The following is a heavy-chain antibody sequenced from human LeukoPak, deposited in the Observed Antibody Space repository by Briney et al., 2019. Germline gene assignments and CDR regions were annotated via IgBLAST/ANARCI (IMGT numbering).Heavy chain of an antibody. Sequence: GGSLRLSCAASEFTFSSYTFHWVRQAPGKGLEWVSSISGSAISAYYADSVKGRFTISRDNSRNTLYLQMNSLRAEDTALFYCAKGDNNILTGYYNSFDSWGQGTLVTVSS. V-gene: IGHV3-23*01. D-gene: IGHD3-9*01. CDR1: EFTFSSYT. CDR2: ISGSAISA. J-gene: IGHJ4*02. CDR3: AKGDNNILTGYYNSFDS.